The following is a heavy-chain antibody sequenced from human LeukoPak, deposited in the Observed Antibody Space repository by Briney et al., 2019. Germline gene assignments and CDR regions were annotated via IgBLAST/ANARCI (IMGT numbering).Heavy chain of an antibody. CDR1: GGSIGSGYY. Sequence: SETLSLTCTVSGGSIGSGYYWAWIRQPPGKGLEWIGSIHYGGTTHYNPSLQSRVTISADTSENQFALDLRSVTAADTAVYYCTRDIGDFVSDFWGQGTQVTVSS. V-gene: IGHV4-39*02. CDR2: IHYGGTT. CDR3: TRDIGDFVSDF. J-gene: IGHJ4*02. D-gene: IGHD2-21*02.